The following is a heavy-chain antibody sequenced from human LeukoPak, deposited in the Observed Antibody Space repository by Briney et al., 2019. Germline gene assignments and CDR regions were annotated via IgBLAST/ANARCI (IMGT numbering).Heavy chain of an antibody. CDR2: IYTSGST. CDR3: ARDQGDPMDV. CDR1: GGSISSGSYY. V-gene: IGHV4-61*02. D-gene: IGHD2-21*02. J-gene: IGHJ6*03. Sequence: SETLSLTCTVSGGSISSGSYYWSWIRQPAGKGLEWIGRIYTSGSTNYNPSLKSRVTISVDTSKNQFSLKLSSVTAADTAVYYCARDQGDPMDVWGKGTTVTVSS.